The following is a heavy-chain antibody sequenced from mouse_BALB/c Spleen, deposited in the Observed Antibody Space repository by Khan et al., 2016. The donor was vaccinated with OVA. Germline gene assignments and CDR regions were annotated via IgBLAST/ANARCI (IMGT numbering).Heavy chain of an antibody. Sequence: QVQLKESGPGLVAPSRSLSITCTVSGFSLTGFGINWVRQPPGKGLEWLGKIWGDGSSDYNSALKSRLSISKDNSKSQVFLKMNSLQTDDTARYYCARELRLGGFAYWGQGTLVTVSA. CDR2: IWGDGSS. CDR1: GFSLTGFG. J-gene: IGHJ3*01. D-gene: IGHD1-2*01. CDR3: ARELRLGGFAY. V-gene: IGHV2-6-7*01.